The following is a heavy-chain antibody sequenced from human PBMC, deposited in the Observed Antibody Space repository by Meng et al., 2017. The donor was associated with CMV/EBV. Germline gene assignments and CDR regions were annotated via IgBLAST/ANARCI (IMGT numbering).Heavy chain of an antibody. CDR1: GGSFSGYY. V-gene: IGHV4-34*01. CDR3: AGMAARSITIFGVVSYYYYGMAV. J-gene: IGHJ6*02. CDR2: IKHSGSS. D-gene: IGHD3-3*01. Sequence: LETLSLTCAVYGGSFSGYYWSWIRQPPGKGLEWIGEIKHSGSSNYNPSLKSRVTISVDTSKNQFSLKLSSVTAADTAVYYCAGMAARSITIFGVVSYYYYGMAVWGQGTTVTVSS.